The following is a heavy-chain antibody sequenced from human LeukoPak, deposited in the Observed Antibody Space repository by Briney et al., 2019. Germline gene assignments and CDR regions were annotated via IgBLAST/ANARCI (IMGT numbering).Heavy chain of an antibody. CDR3: ARGHDGRAQLLLSALGGYYYYMDV. CDR1: GYTFTSYD. V-gene: IGHV1-8*01. CDR2: MNPNSGNT. D-gene: IGHD3-16*01. J-gene: IGHJ6*03. Sequence: GASVKVSCKASGYTFTSYDINWVRQATGQGLEWMGWMNPNSGNTGYAQKFQGRVTMTRNTSISTAYMELSSLRSEDTAVYYVARGHDGRAQLLLSALGGYYYYMDVWGKGTTVTVSS.